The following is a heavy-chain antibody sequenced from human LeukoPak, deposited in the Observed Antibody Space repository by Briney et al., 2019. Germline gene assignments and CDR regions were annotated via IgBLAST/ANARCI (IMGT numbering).Heavy chain of an antibody. V-gene: IGHV1-24*01. J-gene: IGHJ6*02. CDR3: ARGEGIVGAPGGMDV. CDR2: FDPEDGET. CDR1: GYTLTELS. D-gene: IGHD1-26*01. Sequence: ASVKVSCKVSGYTLTELSMHWVRQAPGKGLEWMGGFDPEDGETIYAQKFQGRVTMTEDTSTDTAYMELSSLRSDDTAVYYCARGEGIVGAPGGMDVWGQGTTVTVSS.